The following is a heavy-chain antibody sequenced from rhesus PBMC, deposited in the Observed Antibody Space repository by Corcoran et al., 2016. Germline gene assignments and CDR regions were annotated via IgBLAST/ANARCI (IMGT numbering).Heavy chain of an antibody. V-gene: IGHV3S5*01. Sequence: EVQLVETGGGLVQPGGSLKLSCAASGFTFSSYGMSWVRQAPGKGLEWVSAMNSGGGSKNYADSVKGRFTISRDNSKNTLSLQMNSLGAEDTAVYYCAKRRGKSGWYGESDAFDFWGQGLRVTVSS. D-gene: IGHD6-31*01. CDR3: AKRRGKSGWYGESDAFDF. CDR1: GFTFSSYG. J-gene: IGHJ3*01. CDR2: MNSGGGSK.